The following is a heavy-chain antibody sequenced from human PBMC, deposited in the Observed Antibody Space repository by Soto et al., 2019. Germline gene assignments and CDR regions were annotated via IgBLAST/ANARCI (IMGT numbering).Heavy chain of an antibody. CDR1: GFTFSDYS. Sequence: GGSLRLSCSASGFTFSDYSMHWVRQAPGKGLQYVSTISSDGDSTYYADSVKGRFTISRDNSKNTLYLQMNSLSPEDTAVYYCVKVSTFYDISTGYYSTKFLYPRGQGTLVTVSS. J-gene: IGHJ4*02. D-gene: IGHD3-9*01. V-gene: IGHV3-64D*06. CDR2: ISSDGDST. CDR3: VKVSTFYDISTGYYSTKFLYP.